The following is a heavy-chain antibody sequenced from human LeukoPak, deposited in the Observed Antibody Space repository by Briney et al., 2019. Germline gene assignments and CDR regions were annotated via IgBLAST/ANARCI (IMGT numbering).Heavy chain of an antibody. Sequence: SGTLSLTCAVSGDPINSDAYSWSWIRQPPGKGLEWIGYIYHSGSTYYNPSLKSRVIISVDKSKNQFSLQVNSVSAADTAVYYCARAARYDSSGYFFDHWGQGTLVTVSS. J-gene: IGHJ4*02. CDR1: GDPINSDAYS. D-gene: IGHD3-22*01. CDR2: IYHSGST. CDR3: ARAARYDSSGYFFDH. V-gene: IGHV4-30-2*01.